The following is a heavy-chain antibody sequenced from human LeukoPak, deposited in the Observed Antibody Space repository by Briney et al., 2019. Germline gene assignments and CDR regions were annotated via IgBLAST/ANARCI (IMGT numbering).Heavy chain of an antibody. D-gene: IGHD3-22*01. J-gene: IGHJ3*02. CDR3: ARDRVKYYYDSSGYHDAFDI. CDR2: IYTSGST. V-gene: IGHV4-4*07. CDR1: GVSMSAYQ. Sequence: SETLSLTCTVSGVSMSAYQWSWVRQSPEKGLEWIGRIYTSGSTNYNPSLKSRVTMSVDTSKNQFSLKLSSVTAADTAVYYCARDRVKYYYDSSGYHDAFDIWGQGTMVTVSS.